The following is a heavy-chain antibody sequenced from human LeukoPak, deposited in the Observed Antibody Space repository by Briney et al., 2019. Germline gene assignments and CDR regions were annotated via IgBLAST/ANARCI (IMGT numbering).Heavy chain of an antibody. V-gene: IGHV1-8*01. CDR2: LNPNSGNT. J-gene: IGHJ6*02. CDR3: ARRNYYDCMDV. Sequence: ASERVSPTASLYTSTSYDIYWVRQATRQGLVWMGWLNPNSGNTGYAQKFQGRVTMTRITSISTAYMELSSLGSEGAAVYYCARRNYYDCMDVWGQGTTVTVSS. CDR1: LYTSTSYD.